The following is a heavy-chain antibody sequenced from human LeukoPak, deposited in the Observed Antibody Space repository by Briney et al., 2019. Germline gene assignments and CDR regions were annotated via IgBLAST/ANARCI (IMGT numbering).Heavy chain of an antibody. CDR1: GFTVNTYA. J-gene: IGHJ6*02. CDR2: ISGSGGTT. D-gene: IGHD7-27*01. Sequence: GGSLRLSCAASGFTVNTYAMSWVRQAPGKGLEWVSVISGSGGTTYYADSVKGRFTISRDSSKNTLYLQMNSLRADDTAVYYCAKANWGGDYYFYYGLDVWGQGTTVTVSS. V-gene: IGHV3-23*01. CDR3: AKANWGGDYYFYYGLDV.